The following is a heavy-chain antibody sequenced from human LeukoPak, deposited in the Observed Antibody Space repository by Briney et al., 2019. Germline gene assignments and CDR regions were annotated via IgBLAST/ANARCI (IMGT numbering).Heavy chain of an antibody. CDR2: IKQDGSEK. Sequence: PGGSLRLSCAASEFTFNNYWTNWVRQAPGKGLEWVANIKQDGSEKYYVDSVKGRFTISRDNAKNSLYLQMNSLRAEDTAVYYCARGRGMDVWGQGTTVTVSS. J-gene: IGHJ6*02. CDR1: EFTFNNYW. CDR3: ARGRGMDV. V-gene: IGHV3-7*01.